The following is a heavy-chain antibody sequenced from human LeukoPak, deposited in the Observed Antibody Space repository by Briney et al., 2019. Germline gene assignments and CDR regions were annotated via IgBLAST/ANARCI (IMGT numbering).Heavy chain of an antibody. D-gene: IGHD5-12*01. CDR3: ARDTITDLDY. CDR1: GYTFTSNA. J-gene: IGHJ4*02. CDR2: INAGNGNR. Sequence: ASVKVSCKASGYTFTSNAIHWVRQGPGQRLEWMGWINAGNGNREYSEKFQGRVTITRDTSASTAYVELSSLRSEDTAVYYCARDTITDLDYWGQGTLVTVSS. V-gene: IGHV1-3*01.